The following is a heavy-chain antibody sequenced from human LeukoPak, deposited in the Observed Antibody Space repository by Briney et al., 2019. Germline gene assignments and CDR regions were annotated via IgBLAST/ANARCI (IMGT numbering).Heavy chain of an antibody. J-gene: IGHJ3*02. CDR2: INPNSGGT. CDR3: ARVGGYSYGYLYPLDAFDI. D-gene: IGHD5-18*01. V-gene: IGHV1-2*02. Sequence: ASVKVSRKASGYTFTGYYMHWVRQAPGQGLEWMGWINPNSGGTNYAQKFQGRVTMTRDTSISTAYMELSRLRSDDTAVYYCARVGGYSYGYLYPLDAFDIWGQGTMVTVSS. CDR1: GYTFTGYY.